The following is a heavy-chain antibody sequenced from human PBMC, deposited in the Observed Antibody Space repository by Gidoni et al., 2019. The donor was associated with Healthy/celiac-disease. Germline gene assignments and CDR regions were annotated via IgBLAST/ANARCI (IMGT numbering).Heavy chain of an antibody. CDR1: GYTFTDYY. D-gene: IGHD2-2*01. CDR3: ATEEVVPAAMIDD. J-gene: IGHJ4*02. Sequence: GYTFTDYYMHWVQQAPGEGLEWMGLGDSEDGETIYAEKFQGRVTITADTSTDTAYMELSSLRSEDTAVYYCATEEVVPAAMIDDWGQGTLVTVSS. CDR2: GDSEDGET. V-gene: IGHV1-69-2*01.